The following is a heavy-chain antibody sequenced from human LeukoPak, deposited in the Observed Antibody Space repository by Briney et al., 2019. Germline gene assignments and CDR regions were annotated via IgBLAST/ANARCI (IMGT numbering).Heavy chain of an antibody. J-gene: IGHJ2*01. CDR2: IYHSGST. CDR3: ARGNGILTDWYFDL. Sequence: GSLRLSCVASGFTFSSYSMNWVRQAPGKGLEWIGEIYHSGSTNYNPSLKSRVTISVDKSKNQFSLKLSSVTAADTDVYYCARGNGILTDWYFDLWGRGTLVTVSS. V-gene: IGHV4-4*02. CDR1: GFTFSSYSM. D-gene: IGHD3-9*01.